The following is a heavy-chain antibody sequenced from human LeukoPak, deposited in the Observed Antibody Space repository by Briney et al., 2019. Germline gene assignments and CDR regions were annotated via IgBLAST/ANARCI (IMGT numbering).Heavy chain of an antibody. CDR2: IYYSGST. CDR1: GASISSSSYY. CDR3: ARHPLRFTMVRGVIWCWFDP. J-gene: IGHJ5*02. D-gene: IGHD3-10*01. V-gene: IGHV4-39*01. Sequence: SQSLSLTCTVAGASISSSSYYCGWIRQPPGKGLEWIGSIYYSGSTYYNPSLKSRVTISVDTSKILFSLKLSSVTAADTAVYYCARHPLRFTMVRGVIWCWFDPWGQGTLVTVSS.